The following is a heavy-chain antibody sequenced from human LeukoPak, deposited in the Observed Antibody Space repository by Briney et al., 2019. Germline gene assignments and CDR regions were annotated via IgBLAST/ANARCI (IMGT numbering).Heavy chain of an antibody. J-gene: IGHJ4*02. CDR1: GGTFSNYA. CDR3: ARDYGDLLYYFDY. CDR2: ILPIFDTG. D-gene: IGHD4-17*01. Sequence: SVKVSCKASGGTFSNYAISWVRQAPGQGLEWMGGILPIFDTGNYAQKFQGRVTMTRDMSTSTVYMELSSLRSEDTAVYYCARDYGDLLYYFDYWGQGTLVTVSS. V-gene: IGHV1-69*05.